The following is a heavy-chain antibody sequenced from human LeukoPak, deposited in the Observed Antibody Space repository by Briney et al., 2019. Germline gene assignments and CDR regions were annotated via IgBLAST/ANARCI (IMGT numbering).Heavy chain of an antibody. D-gene: IGHD6-19*01. CDR3: ARELAAPYFDY. V-gene: IGHV4-59*01. J-gene: IGHJ4*02. CDR2: IYYSGST. CDR1: GGSISSYY. Sequence: SETLSLTXTVSGGSISSYYWSWIRQPPGKGLEWIGYIYYSGSTNYNPSLKSRVTISVDTSKNQFSLKLSSVTAADTAVYYCARELAAPYFDYWGQGTLVTVSS.